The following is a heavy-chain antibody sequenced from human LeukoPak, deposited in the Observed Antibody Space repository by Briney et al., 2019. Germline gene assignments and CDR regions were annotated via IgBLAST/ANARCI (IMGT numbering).Heavy chain of an antibody. CDR2: ISSSGSTI. V-gene: IGHV3-48*03. J-gene: IGHJ4*02. Sequence: GSLRLSCAASGFTFSSYEMNWVRQAPGKGLEWVSYISSSGSTIYYADSVKGRFTISRDNAKNSLYLQMNSLRAEDTAVYYCAREGGEWELLRTFDYWGQGTLVTVSS. D-gene: IGHD1-26*01. CDR3: AREGGEWELLRTFDY. CDR1: GFTFSSYE.